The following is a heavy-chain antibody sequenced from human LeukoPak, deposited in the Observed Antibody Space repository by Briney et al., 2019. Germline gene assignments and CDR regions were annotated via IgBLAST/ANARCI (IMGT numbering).Heavy chain of an antibody. CDR3: ARERTGTIWFDP. CDR1: GGTFSSYA. J-gene: IGHJ5*02. CDR2: IIPIFGTA. D-gene: IGHD1/OR15-1a*01. V-gene: IGHV1-69*13. Sequence: SVKVSCKASGGTFSSYAISWVRQAPGQGLEWMGGIIPIFGTANYAQKFQGRVTITADESTSTAYMELSSLRSEDTAVYYCARERTGTIWFDPWGQGTLVTVSS.